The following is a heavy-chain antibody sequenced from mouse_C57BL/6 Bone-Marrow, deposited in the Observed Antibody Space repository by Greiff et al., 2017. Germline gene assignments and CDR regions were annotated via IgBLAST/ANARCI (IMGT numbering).Heavy chain of an antibody. J-gene: IGHJ1*03. V-gene: IGHV3-6*01. CDR3: AREMGYYGSSYEYFDV. D-gene: IGHD1-1*01. Sequence: EVQLQESGPGLVKPSQSLSLTCSVTGYSITSGYYWNWIRQFPGNKLEWMGYISYDGSNNYNPSLKNRISITRDTSTNQLFLKLNSVTTEDTATYYGAREMGYYGSSYEYFDVWGTGTTVTVSS. CDR1: GYSITSGYY. CDR2: ISYDGSN.